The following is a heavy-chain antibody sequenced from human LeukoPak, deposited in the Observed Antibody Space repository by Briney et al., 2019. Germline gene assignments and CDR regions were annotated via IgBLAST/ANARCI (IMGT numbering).Heavy chain of an antibody. CDR3: ANNFDY. V-gene: IGHV3-33*03. CDR2: IWHDGSNK. J-gene: IGHJ4*02. Sequence: PGRSLRLSCATSGFTFSNYGMHWVRQAPGKGLEWVAVIWHDGSNKYYADSVKGRFTVSRDNSKNTLYPQMNSLRAEDTAVYYCANNFDYWGQGTLVTVSS. CDR1: GFTFSNYG.